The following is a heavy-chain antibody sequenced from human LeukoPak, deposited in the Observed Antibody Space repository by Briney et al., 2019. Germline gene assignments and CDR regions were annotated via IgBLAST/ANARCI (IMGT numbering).Heavy chain of an antibody. CDR1: GFTFSSYA. CDR2: ISGSGGST. Sequence: GGSLRLSCAASGFTFSSYAMSWVRQAPGKGLEWVSAISGSGGSTYYADPVKGRFTISRDNSKNTLYLQMNSLRAEDTAVYYCAKGYYDSSGYYYVSDYWGQGTLVTVSS. D-gene: IGHD3-22*01. V-gene: IGHV3-23*01. J-gene: IGHJ4*02. CDR3: AKGYYDSSGYYYVSDY.